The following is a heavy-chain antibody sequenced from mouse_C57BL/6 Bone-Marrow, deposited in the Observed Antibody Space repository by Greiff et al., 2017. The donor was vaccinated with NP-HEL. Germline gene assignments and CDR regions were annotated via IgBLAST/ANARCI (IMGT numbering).Heavy chain of an antibody. D-gene: IGHD2-1*01. Sequence: VQLQQSGAELARPGASVKMSCKASGYTFTSYTMHWVKQRPGQGLEWIGYINPSSGYTKYNQKFKDKATLTADKSSSTAYMQLRSLTSEDSAVYYSARGGCNYCYWYFDDWGTGTTVTVSS. CDR1: GYTFTSYT. CDR2: INPSSGYT. V-gene: IGHV1-4*01. CDR3: ARGGCNYCYWYFDD. J-gene: IGHJ1*03.